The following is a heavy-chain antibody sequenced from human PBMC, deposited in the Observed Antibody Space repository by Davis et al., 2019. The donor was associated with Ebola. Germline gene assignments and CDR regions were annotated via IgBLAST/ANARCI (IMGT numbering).Heavy chain of an antibody. D-gene: IGHD1/OR15-1a*01. CDR2: VTSDGNT. Sequence: PGGSLRLSCAASGFTLSSSAMSWVRQAPGKGLEWVSDVTSDGNTYYADSVKGRFTISRDNSKNILYLQMNSLRAEDAAMYYCAKDETGTEAYDIWGQGTMVTVSS. CDR3: AKDETGTEAYDI. J-gene: IGHJ3*02. CDR1: GFTLSSSA. V-gene: IGHV3-23*01.